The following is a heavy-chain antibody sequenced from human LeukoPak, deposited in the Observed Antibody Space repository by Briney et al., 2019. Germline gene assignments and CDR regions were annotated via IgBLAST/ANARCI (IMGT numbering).Heavy chain of an antibody. J-gene: IGHJ4*02. Sequence: ASVKVSCKASGYTFTNYAMNWVRQAPGQGLEWIGWINTNTGNPTYAQGFTGRFVFSLDTSVSTAYLQISSLKAEDTAVYYCARSPSVDNFDYWGQGTLVTVSS. CDR2: INTNTGNP. CDR3: ARSPSVDNFDY. V-gene: IGHV7-4-1*02. CDR1: GYTFTNYA. D-gene: IGHD5-12*01.